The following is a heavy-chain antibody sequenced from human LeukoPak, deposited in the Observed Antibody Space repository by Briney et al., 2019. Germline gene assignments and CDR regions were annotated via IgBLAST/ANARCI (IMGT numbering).Heavy chain of an antibody. Sequence: ASVKVSCKASGGTFSSNAISWVRQAPGQGLELMGRSSPICGTANYAQTFQGRVTITADESTSTAYMELSSLRSEDTAVYYCARGISSIAATELPGSVDIWGQGTMVTVSS. J-gene: IGHJ3*02. D-gene: IGHD6-6*01. CDR2: SSPICGTA. CDR3: ARGISSIAATELPGSVDI. CDR1: GGTFSSNA. V-gene: IGHV1-69*01.